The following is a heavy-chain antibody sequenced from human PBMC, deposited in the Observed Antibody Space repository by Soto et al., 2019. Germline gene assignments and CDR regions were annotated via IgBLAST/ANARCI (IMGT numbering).Heavy chain of an antibody. J-gene: IGHJ4*02. CDR2: ISGSGGST. Sequence: EVQLLESGGGLVQPGGYLRLSCAASGFTFSSYAMSWVRQAPGKGLEWVSAISGSGGSTYYADSVKGRFTTSRDNSKNTLYLQMNSLRAEDTAVYYCAKENGYSSGWFEFDYWGQGTLVTVSS. V-gene: IGHV3-23*01. D-gene: IGHD6-13*01. CDR3: AKENGYSSGWFEFDY. CDR1: GFTFSSYA.